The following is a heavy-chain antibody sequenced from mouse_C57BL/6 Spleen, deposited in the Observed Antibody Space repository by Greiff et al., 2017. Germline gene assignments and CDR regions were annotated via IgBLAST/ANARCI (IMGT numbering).Heavy chain of an antibody. J-gene: IGHJ1*03. V-gene: IGHV1-55*01. D-gene: IGHD1-1*01. Sequence: QVQLKQPGAELVKPGASVKMSCKASGYTFTSYWITWVKQRPGQGLEWIGDIYPGSGSTNYNEKFKSKATLTVDTSSSTAYMQLSSLTSEDSAVYYCASFVTTVVDWYLDVWGTGTTVTVSS. CDR1: GYTFTSYW. CDR2: IYPGSGST. CDR3: ASFVTTVVDWYLDV.